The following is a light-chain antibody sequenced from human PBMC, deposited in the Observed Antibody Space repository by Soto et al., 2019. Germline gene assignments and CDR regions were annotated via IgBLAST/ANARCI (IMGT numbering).Light chain of an antibody. CDR1: QDIRGA. CDR2: DVS. V-gene: IGKV1-13*02. Sequence: AIQLTQSPSSLSASVGDRVTITCRASQDIRGALAWYQQKPGKAPKILIYDVSTLESGVPSRFSGSSSGTDFTLTISSLQPVDFAHYYCQPFNSYPITPGQGTRLAIK. J-gene: IGKJ5*01. CDR3: QPFNSYPIT.